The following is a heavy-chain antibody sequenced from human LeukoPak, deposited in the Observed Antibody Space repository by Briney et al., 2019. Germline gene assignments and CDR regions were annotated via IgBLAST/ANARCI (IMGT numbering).Heavy chain of an antibody. CDR3: AREGGRAAPGRFDY. D-gene: IGHD6-13*01. CDR1: GINFRSSG. V-gene: IGHV3-30*02. Sequence: GGSLRLSCAPSGINFRSSGMHWVRQAPGKGLEWVTFIQNDGSDKSYAVSVQGRFTISRDNSKNTVYLHMNSLRADDTALYYCAREGGRAAPGRFDYWGQGTLVTVSS. J-gene: IGHJ4*02. CDR2: IQNDGSDK.